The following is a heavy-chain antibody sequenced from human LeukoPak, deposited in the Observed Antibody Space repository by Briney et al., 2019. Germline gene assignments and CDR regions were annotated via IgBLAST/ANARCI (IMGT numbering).Heavy chain of an antibody. J-gene: IGHJ4*02. D-gene: IGHD4-17*01. CDR3: ARGDYALKFDY. V-gene: IGHV4-59*01. CDR1: GGSISSYY. Sequence: PSETLSLTCTVSGGSISSYYWTWIRQPPGKGLEWIGYIYFSGSTNYNPSLKNRVTFSVDTSKNQFSLNLSSVTAADTAVYYCARGDYALKFDYWGQGTLVTVSS. CDR2: IYFSGST.